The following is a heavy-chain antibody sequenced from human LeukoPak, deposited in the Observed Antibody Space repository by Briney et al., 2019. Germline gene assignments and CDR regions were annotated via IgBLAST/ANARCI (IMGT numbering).Heavy chain of an antibody. Sequence: PSETLSLTCTVSGGSISSYYWSWIRQPPGKGLEWIGYIYYSGSTNYKPSLKSRVTISVDTSKNQFSLKLSSVTAADTAVYYCARGTHYYMDVWGKGTTVTISS. V-gene: IGHV4-59*01. CDR1: GGSISSYY. CDR3: ARGTHYYMDV. J-gene: IGHJ6*03. D-gene: IGHD1-7*01. CDR2: IYYSGST.